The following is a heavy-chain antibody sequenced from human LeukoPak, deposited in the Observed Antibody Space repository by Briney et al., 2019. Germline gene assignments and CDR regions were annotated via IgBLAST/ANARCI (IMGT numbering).Heavy chain of an antibody. D-gene: IGHD1-1*01. V-gene: IGHV4-4*07. CDR2: IYGGETP. J-gene: IGHJ4*02. CDR3: ARRRTSLDEEAFDY. CDR1: GGSISNYF. Sequence: SETLSLTCTVSGGSISNYFWTWIRQPAGEGLEWIGRIYGGETPNYNPSLKSRVTMSVDSSKSQFSLKLRSVTAADTAVYYCARRRTSLDEEAFDYWGQGTLVTVSS.